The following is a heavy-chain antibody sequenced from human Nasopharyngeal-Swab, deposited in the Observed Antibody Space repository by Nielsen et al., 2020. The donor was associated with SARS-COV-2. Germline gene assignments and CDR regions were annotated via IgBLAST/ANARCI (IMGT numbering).Heavy chain of an antibody. J-gene: IGHJ3*02. V-gene: IGHV3-23*01. D-gene: IGHD6-19*01. CDR1: GFTFSSYA. CDR3: AKDQGSGWYHDAFDI. Sequence: GASLKISCAASGFTFSSYAMSWVRQAPGKGLEWVSAISGSGGSTYYADSVKGRFTISRDNSKNTLYLQMNSPRAEDTAVYYCAKDQGSGWYHDAFDIWGQGTMVTVSS. CDR2: ISGSGGST.